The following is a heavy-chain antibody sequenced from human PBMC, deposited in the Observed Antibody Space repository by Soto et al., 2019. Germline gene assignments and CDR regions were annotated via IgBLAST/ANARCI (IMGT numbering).Heavy chain of an antibody. D-gene: IGHD5-18*01. CDR2: IYSGGST. CDR3: ARGRNSYGPFDY. Sequence: GGSLRLSCAASGSTVSSNYMSWVRQAPGKGLEWVSVIYSGGSTYYADSVKGRFTISRDNSKNTLYLQMNSLRAEDTAVYYCARGRNSYGPFDYWGQGTLVTVSS. J-gene: IGHJ4*02. CDR1: GSTVSSNY. V-gene: IGHV3-66*01.